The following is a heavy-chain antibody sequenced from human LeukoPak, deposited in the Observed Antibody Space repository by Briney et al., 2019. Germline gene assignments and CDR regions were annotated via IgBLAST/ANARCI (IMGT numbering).Heavy chain of an antibody. CDR2: ISSSSSYI. V-gene: IGHV3-21*01. CDR3: ASPFSNYNDGSGYHPYGIDV. CDR1: GFTFSSYS. D-gene: IGHD3-22*01. Sequence: PGGSLRLSCAASGFTFSSYSMNWVRQAPGKGLEWVSSISSSSSYIYYADSVKGRFTISRDNAKNSLYLQMDSLRAEDTAVYYCASPFSNYNDGSGYHPYGIDVWGQGTTVTVSS. J-gene: IGHJ6*02.